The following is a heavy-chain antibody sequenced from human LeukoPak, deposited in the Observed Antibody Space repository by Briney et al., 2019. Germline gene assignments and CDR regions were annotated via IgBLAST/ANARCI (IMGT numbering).Heavy chain of an antibody. D-gene: IGHD6-13*01. CDR2: ISAYNGNT. J-gene: IGHJ5*02. V-gene: IGHV1-18*04. Sequence: ASVKVSCKASGYTFTGYYMHWVRQAPGQGLEWMGWISAYNGNTNYAQKLQGRVTMTTDTSTSTAYMELRSLRSDDTAVYYCARVRSYSSINWFDPWGQGTLVTVSS. CDR3: ARVRSYSSINWFDP. CDR1: GYTFTGYY.